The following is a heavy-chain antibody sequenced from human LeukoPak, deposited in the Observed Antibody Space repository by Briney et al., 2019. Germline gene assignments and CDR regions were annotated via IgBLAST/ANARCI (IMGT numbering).Heavy chain of an antibody. D-gene: IGHD3-9*01. Sequence: ASVNVSCKASGYTFTSYAMNWVRQAPGQGLEWMGWINTNTGNPTYAQGFTGRFVFSLDTSVSTAYLQISSLKAEDTAVYYCARDGEYYDIYMGDYWGQGTLVTVSS. CDR3: ARDGEYYDIYMGDY. CDR2: INTNTGNP. J-gene: IGHJ4*02. CDR1: GYTFTSYA. V-gene: IGHV7-4-1*02.